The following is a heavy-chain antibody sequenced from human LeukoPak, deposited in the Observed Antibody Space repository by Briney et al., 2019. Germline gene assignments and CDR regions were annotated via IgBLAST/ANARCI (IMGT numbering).Heavy chain of an antibody. V-gene: IGHV3-21*01. J-gene: IGHJ4*02. Sequence: GGSLRPSCAASGFSFSNYTMNWVRQAPGKGLEWVSSISSSSTYIYYADSVKGRFTISRDNAKNSLYLEMNSLRAEDTGVYYCARIRIGVAFFDYGGQGTLVTVSS. CDR3: ARIRIGVAFFDY. D-gene: IGHD6-19*01. CDR2: ISSSSTYI. CDR1: GFSFSNYT.